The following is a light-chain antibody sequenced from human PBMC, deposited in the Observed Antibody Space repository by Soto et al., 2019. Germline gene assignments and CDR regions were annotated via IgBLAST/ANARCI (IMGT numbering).Light chain of an antibody. Sequence: DIQMTQSPSSLSASVGDRVTITCQASQDIRKYLNWYQRKPGKAPKLLIYGASSLQRGVPSRFSGSGSGTDFTLTISTLQPEDVASFYCQQSYSVPLTFGGGTKVDIK. V-gene: IGKV1-39*01. CDR1: QDIRKY. CDR3: QQSYSVPLT. CDR2: GAS. J-gene: IGKJ4*01.